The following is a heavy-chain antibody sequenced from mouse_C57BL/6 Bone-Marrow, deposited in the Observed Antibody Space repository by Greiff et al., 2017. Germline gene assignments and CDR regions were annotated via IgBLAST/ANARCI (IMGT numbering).Heavy chain of an antibody. CDR1: GFTFSDYG. J-gene: IGHJ4*01. D-gene: IGHD2-4*01. Sequence: EVKLVESGGGLVKPGGSLKLSCAASGFTFSDYGMHWVRQAPEKGLEWVAYISSGSSTLYYADTVKGRFTISRDKTKNTLVLQMTSLMSEDTAMYYCARRGLRRYAMDYWGQGTSVTVSS. V-gene: IGHV5-17*01. CDR2: ISSGSSTL. CDR3: ARRGLRRYAMDY.